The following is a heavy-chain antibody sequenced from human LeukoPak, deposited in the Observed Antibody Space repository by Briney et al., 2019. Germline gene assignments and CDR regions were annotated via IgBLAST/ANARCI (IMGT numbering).Heavy chain of an antibody. CDR2: INHSGST. J-gene: IGHJ4*02. D-gene: IGHD1-1*01. CDR1: GGSFSGYY. CDR3: ARGTGTSDY. Sequence: SETLSLTCAAYGGSFSGYYWSWIRQPPGKGLEWIGEINHSGSTNYNPALKSRVTISVDTSKNQFSLKLSSVTAADTAVYYCARGTGTSDYWGQGTLVTVSS. V-gene: IGHV4-34*01.